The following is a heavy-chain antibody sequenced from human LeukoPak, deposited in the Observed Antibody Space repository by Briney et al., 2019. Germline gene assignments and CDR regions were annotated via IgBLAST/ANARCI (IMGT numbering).Heavy chain of an antibody. V-gene: IGHV3-23*01. Sequence: GGSLRLSCAASGFTFSSYAMSWVRQAPGKGLDWVSVISGSGGSTHCADSVKGRFTISRDNSKNTLYLQMNSLRAEDTAVYYCANESPFLDYWGQGTLVTVSS. CDR2: ISGSGGST. J-gene: IGHJ4*02. CDR3: ANESPFLDY. CDR1: GFTFSSYA.